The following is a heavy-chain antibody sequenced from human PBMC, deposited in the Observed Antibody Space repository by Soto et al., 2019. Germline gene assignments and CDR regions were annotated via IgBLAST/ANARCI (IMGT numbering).Heavy chain of an antibody. V-gene: IGHV3-30*18. CDR1: GFTFSTYG. CDR3: AKDWGSSGWYNWFDP. Sequence: QVQLVESGGGVVQSGRSLRLSCAASGFTFSTYGMHWIRQAPGKGLEWVAMISHDGGATYYVDSVKGRFTNSRDTDKNTLHLQMDSLRPEDTATYYCAKDWGSSGWYNWFDPWGHGTLVTVSS. J-gene: IGHJ5*02. D-gene: IGHD6-13*01. CDR2: ISHDGGAT.